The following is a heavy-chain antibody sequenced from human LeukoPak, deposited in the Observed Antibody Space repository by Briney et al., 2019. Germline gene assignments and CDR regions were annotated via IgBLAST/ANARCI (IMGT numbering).Heavy chain of an antibody. V-gene: IGHV3-74*01. J-gene: IGHJ4*02. CDR2: ISPDGSRT. CDR1: GSTFSTHW. CDR3: ARVSSLWSFDY. Sequence: GGSLRLSCAASGSTFSTHWMHWVRQTPGKGLVWVSRISPDGSRTAYADSVKGRFTISRDNARDTLYLQLSSLGAEDTAVYYCARVSSLWSFDYWGQGTLVTVSS. D-gene: IGHD3-10*01.